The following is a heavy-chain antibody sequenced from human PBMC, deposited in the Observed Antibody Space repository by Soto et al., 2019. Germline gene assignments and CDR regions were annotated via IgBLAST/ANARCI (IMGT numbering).Heavy chain of an antibody. D-gene: IGHD3-22*01. Sequence: SETLSLTCAVSGYSISSGYYWGWIRQPPGKGLEWIVTIYHSGTTYSNPSLKSRVTISVDTSKNQFSLKLSSVTAADTAVYYCARGLYYYDSSGYSPDYWGLGTLVTVSS. V-gene: IGHV4-38-2*01. CDR3: ARGLYYYDSSGYSPDY. CDR1: GYSISSGYY. J-gene: IGHJ4*02. CDR2: IYHSGTT.